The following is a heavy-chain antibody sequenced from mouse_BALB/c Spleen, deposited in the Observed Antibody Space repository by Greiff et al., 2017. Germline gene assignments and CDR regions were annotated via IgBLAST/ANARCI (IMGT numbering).Heavy chain of an antibody. V-gene: IGHV3-2*02. CDR1: GYSITSDYA. Sequence: DVKLQESGPGLVKPSQSLSLTCTVTGYSITSDYAWNWIRQFPGNKLEWMGYISYSGSTSYNPSLKSRISITRDTSKNQFFLQLNSVTTEDTATYYCARHFYDYDLLFAYWGQGTLVTVSA. CDR2: ISYSGST. CDR3: ARHFYDYDLLFAY. J-gene: IGHJ3*01. D-gene: IGHD2-4*01.